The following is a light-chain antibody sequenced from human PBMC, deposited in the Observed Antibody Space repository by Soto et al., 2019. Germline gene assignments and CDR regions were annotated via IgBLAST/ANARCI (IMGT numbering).Light chain of an antibody. CDR3: HQYNRDST. J-gene: IGKJ2*01. CDR2: KAS. CDR1: QSIRSW. Sequence: DIQMTQSPSTLSASVGDRVAITCRASQSIRSWLAWYQQKTGKAPTLLIYKASSLESGVPSRFSGSGSGTEFTITISRMKPDDVAAYDCHQYNRDSTFSKGPKLEIK. V-gene: IGKV1-5*03.